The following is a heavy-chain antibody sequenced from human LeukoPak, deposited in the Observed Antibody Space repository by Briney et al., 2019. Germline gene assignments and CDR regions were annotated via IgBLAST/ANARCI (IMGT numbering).Heavy chain of an antibody. CDR3: ARGSYYYFYYIDV. CDR2: IYYSGST. V-gene: IGHV4-59*01. CDR1: GGTFTGYY. D-gene: IGHD1-26*01. Sequence: SETLSLTCKTSGGTFTGYYMHWLRQPPGKGLEWIGYIYYSGSTNYNPSLKGRATIPVDTSKKQFSRNVSSVTAAHRPLFSCARGSYYYFYYIDVRGKGSTVTVPS. J-gene: IGHJ6*03.